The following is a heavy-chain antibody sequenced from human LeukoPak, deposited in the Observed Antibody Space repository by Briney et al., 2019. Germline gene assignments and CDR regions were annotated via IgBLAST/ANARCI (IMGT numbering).Heavy chain of an antibody. V-gene: IGHV4-31*03. D-gene: IGHD2-21*01. CDR3: ARAGSDYYFDY. CDR2: IYYSGST. Sequence: SETLSLTCTVSCGSISSGGYYWSWIRQHPGKGREWIGYIYYSGSTYYNPSLKSRVTISVDTSKNQFSLKLSSVTAADTAVYYCARAGSDYYFDYWGQGTLVTVSS. CDR1: CGSISSGGYY. J-gene: IGHJ4*02.